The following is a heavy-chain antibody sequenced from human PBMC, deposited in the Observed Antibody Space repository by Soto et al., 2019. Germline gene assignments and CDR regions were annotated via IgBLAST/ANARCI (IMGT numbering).Heavy chain of an antibody. D-gene: IGHD3-16*01. CDR3: AHTWGLPFDY. J-gene: IGHJ4*02. CDR1: GFSLRTTGVG. V-gene: IGHV2-5*01. CDR2: IYWNEDK. Sequence: QITLKESGPTLVKPTQTLTLTCTYSGFSLRTTGVGVGWIRQPPGKALEWLGIIYWNEDKRYSPSLKSRFTLTSDISKSQVVLTMTNMDRVDTGTYYCAHTWGLPFDYWRQGTLVIVSS.